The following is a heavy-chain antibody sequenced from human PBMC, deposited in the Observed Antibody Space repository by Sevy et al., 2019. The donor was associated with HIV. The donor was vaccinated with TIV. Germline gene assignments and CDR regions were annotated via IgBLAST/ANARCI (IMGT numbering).Heavy chain of an antibody. V-gene: IGHV1-2*02. CDR2: INPNSSAT. CDR3: ASSSEGGWKYTGWVFDP. CDR1: GYTFTGYY. J-gene: IGHJ5*02. D-gene: IGHD1-7*01. Sequence: ASVKVSCKASGYTFTGYYIHWVRQAPGQGLEWVGWINPNSSATNYPENFQGRVTMTRDTSISTTYMELSRLRSDDTAVYYCASSSEGGWKYTGWVFDPWGQGTLVTVSS.